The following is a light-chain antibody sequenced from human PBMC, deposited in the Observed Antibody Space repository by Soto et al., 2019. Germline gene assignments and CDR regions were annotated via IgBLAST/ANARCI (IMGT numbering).Light chain of an antibody. J-gene: IGLJ1*01. Sequence: QSALTQPASVSGSPGQSITISCTGTSGDIGSYNRVSWYQQHPGKAPKLIIYEVTDRPSGVSNRFSGSKSGNTASLTISGLQAEDEAEYYCSSYTNITARHCVLRNGTKVTVL. CDR3: SSYTNITARHCV. V-gene: IGLV2-14*01. CDR2: EVT. CDR1: SGDIGSYNR.